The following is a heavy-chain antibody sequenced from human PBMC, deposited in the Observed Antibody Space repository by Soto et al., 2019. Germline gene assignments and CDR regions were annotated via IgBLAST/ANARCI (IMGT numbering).Heavy chain of an antibody. J-gene: IGHJ6*02. CDR2: IDPSDSYT. Sequence: GESLKISCKGSGYSVTSYWISWVRQMPGKGLEWMGRIDPSDSYTNYSPSFQGHVTISADKSISTAYLQWSSLKASDTAMYYCARGCSSTSCYKGGYYYYGMDVWGQGTTVTVSS. V-gene: IGHV5-10-1*01. CDR1: GYSVTSYW. CDR3: ARGCSSTSCYKGGYYYYGMDV. D-gene: IGHD2-2*02.